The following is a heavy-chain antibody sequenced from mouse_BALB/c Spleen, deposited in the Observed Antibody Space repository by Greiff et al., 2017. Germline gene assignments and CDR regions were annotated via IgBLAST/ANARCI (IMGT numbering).Heavy chain of an antibody. Sequence: VQLQESGAELVKPGASVKMSCKASGYTFTSYVMHWVKQKPGQGLEWIGYINPYNDGTKYDEKFKGKATLTSDKSSSTAYMELSSLTPEDSAVYYCAEGGNSYDALDYWGQGTSVTVSS. CDR3: AEGGNSYDALDY. CDR2: INPYNDGT. J-gene: IGHJ4*01. CDR1: GYTFTSYV. V-gene: IGHV1-14*01. D-gene: IGHD1-1*02.